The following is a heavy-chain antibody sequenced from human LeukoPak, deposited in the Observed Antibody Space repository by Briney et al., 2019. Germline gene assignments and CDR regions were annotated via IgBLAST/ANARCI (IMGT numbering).Heavy chain of an antibody. CDR1: GGTFSSYA. CDR2: IIPIFGIA. J-gene: IGHJ6*02. V-gene: IGHV1-69*04. CDR3: ARCSSTSCTQQTIGMDV. Sequence: SVKVSCKSSGGTFSSYAISWVRQAPGQGLEWMGRIIPIFGIANYAQKFQGRVTITADKSTSTAYMELSSLRSEDTAVYYCARCSSTSCTQQTIGMDVWGQGTTVTVSS. D-gene: IGHD2-2*01.